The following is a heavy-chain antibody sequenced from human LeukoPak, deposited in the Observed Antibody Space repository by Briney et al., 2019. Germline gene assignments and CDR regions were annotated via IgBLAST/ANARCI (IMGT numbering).Heavy chain of an antibody. Sequence: GGSLRLSCAASGFTFSSYEMNWVRQGPGKGLEWISYITTTDTIKYYTDSVKGRFTISRDNAKNSLYLQMHSLRAEDTAVYYCARGGFVFDIWGQWTVVTVSS. CDR1: GFTFSSYE. J-gene: IGHJ3*02. CDR3: ARGGFVFDI. V-gene: IGHV3-48*03. CDR2: ITTTDTIK. D-gene: IGHD3-10*01.